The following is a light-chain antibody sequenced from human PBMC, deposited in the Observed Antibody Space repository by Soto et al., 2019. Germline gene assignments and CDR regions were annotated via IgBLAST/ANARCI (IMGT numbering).Light chain of an antibody. V-gene: IGKV1-5*01. Sequence: DIQMTQSPSPLSASVGDGVTITCRASQSTSNRLAWYQQKPGEAPKYLIYDASTLDSGAPSRFSVSGSGTEFTLSISSLQPDDFATYYCQQYNSYPWTFGPGTKVEI. CDR3: QQYNSYPWT. J-gene: IGKJ1*01. CDR2: DAS. CDR1: QSTSNR.